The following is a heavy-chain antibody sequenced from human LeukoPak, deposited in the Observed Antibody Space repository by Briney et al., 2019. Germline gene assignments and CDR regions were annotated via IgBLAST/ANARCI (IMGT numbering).Heavy chain of an antibody. D-gene: IGHD6-19*01. Sequence: PSETLSLTCTVSGGSISSSSYYWGWIRQPPGKGLEWIGSIYYSGSTYYSPSLKSRVTISVDTSKNQFSLKLSSVTAADTAVYYCARTGSSGWSPAYYFDYWGQGTLVTVSS. CDR3: ARTGSSGWSPAYYFDY. J-gene: IGHJ4*02. V-gene: IGHV4-39*01. CDR1: GGSISSSSYY. CDR2: IYYSGST.